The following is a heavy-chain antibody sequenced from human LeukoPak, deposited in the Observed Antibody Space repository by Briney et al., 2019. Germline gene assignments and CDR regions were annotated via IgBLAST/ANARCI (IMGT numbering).Heavy chain of an antibody. CDR3: ARDVGATIPFDY. CDR1: GGTFSSYG. Sequence: ASVKVSCKVSGGTFSSYGISWVRRAPGQGLEWMGWISAYNGNTNYAQKLQGRVTMTTDTSTSTAYMELRSLRSDDTAVYYCARDVGATIPFDYWGQGTLVTVSS. J-gene: IGHJ4*02. D-gene: IGHD1-26*01. V-gene: IGHV1-18*01. CDR2: ISAYNGNT.